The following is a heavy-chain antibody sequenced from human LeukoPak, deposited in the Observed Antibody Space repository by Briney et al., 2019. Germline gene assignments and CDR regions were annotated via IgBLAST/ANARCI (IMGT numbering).Heavy chain of an antibody. J-gene: IGHJ2*01. CDR3: AGLLRYFDWSPYWYFDL. V-gene: IGHV4-59*01. CDR2: IYYSGST. CDR1: GGSISSYY. Sequence: SEALSLTCTVSGGSISSYYWSWIRQPPGKGLEWIGYIYYSGSTNYNPSLKSRVTISVDTSKNQFSLKLSSVTAADTAVYYCAGLLRYFDWSPYWYFDLWGRGTLVTVSS. D-gene: IGHD3-9*01.